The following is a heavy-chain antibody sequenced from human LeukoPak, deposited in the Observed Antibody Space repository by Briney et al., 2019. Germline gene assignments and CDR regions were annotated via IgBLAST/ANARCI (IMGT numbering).Heavy chain of an antibody. D-gene: IGHD3-22*01. CDR3: ARERPYYYDSSGSRWFDP. CDR2: INPSGGST. Sequence: ASVKVSCKASGYTFTSYYMHWVRQAPGQGLEWMGIINPSGGSTSYAQKFQGRVTMTRDTSTSTVYMELRSLRSDDTAVYYCARERPYYYDSSGSRWFDPWGQGTLVTVSS. V-gene: IGHV1-46*01. CDR1: GYTFTSYY. J-gene: IGHJ5*02.